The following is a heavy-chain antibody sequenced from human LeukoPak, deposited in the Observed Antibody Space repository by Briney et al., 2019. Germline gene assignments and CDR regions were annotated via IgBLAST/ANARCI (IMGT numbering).Heavy chain of an antibody. Sequence: GGSLRLSCAASGFIFSSYSMSWVRQAPGKGLEWVSVITGSGGNTYYADSVKGRFTISRDNSKNTLYLQMNSLRAEDTAVYYCARAGYSYGQFDYWGQGTLVTVSS. V-gene: IGHV3-23*01. D-gene: IGHD5-18*01. CDR2: ITGSGGNT. CDR3: ARAGYSYGQFDY. CDR1: GFIFSSYS. J-gene: IGHJ4*02.